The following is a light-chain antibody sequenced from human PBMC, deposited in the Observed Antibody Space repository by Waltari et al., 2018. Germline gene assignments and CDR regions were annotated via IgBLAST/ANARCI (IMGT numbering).Light chain of an antibody. CDR1: QGISND. J-gene: IGKJ4*01. CDR3: LQYSDYPLT. CDR2: YVS. Sequence: DIQITQSPSSLAASVGDRITSTCRASQGISNDVAWFQQEPGEATKFLNYYVSSLQSGVPSKFSGSGSGTDFTLTISSLQPEDFATYYCLQYSDYPLTFGGGTKVEIK. V-gene: IGKV1-16*02.